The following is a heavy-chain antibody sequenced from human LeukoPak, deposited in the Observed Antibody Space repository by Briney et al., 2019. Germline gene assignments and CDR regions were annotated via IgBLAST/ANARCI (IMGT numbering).Heavy chain of an antibody. CDR2: MNEVGSAK. Sequence: PGGSLRLSCAASGFTFSRYWLTWVRQAPGKGLEWVANMNEVGSAKFYVDSMKGRFTISRDNAQNSVFLQMNSLRAEDTAVYYCARVILGVAQYSGLDVWGQGTTVTVSS. J-gene: IGHJ6*02. CDR3: ARVILGVAQYSGLDV. D-gene: IGHD2/OR15-2a*01. CDR1: GFTFSRYW. V-gene: IGHV3-7*01.